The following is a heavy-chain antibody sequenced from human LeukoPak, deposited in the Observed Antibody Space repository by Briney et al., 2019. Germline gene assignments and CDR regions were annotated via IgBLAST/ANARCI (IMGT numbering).Heavy chain of an antibody. Sequence: GGSLRLSCAASGFTFSSYAMSWVRQAPGKGLEWVSAISGSGGSTYYADSVKGRFTISRDNSKNTLYLQMNSLRAEDTAVYYCAKVAGYYDSSGSSAFDIWGQGTMVTVSS. CDR1: GFTFSSYA. D-gene: IGHD3-22*01. CDR2: ISGSGGST. CDR3: AKVAGYYDSSGSSAFDI. J-gene: IGHJ3*02. V-gene: IGHV3-23*01.